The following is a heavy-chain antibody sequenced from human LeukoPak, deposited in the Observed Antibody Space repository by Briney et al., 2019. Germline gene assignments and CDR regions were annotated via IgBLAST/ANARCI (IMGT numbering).Heavy chain of an antibody. J-gene: IGHJ4*02. CDR1: GFTFDDYA. Sequence: PGGSLRLSCAASGFTFDDYAMHWVRQAPGKGLEWVSGISWNSGSIGYADSVKGRFTISRDNAKNSLYLQMNSLRAEDTALNYCAKDEYSSSPTAPGYWGQGTLVTVSS. CDR3: AKDEYSSSPTAPGY. CDR2: ISWNSGSI. V-gene: IGHV3-9*01. D-gene: IGHD6-6*01.